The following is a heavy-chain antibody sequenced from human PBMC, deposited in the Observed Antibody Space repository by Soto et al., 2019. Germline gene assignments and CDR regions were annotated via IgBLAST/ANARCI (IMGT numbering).Heavy chain of an antibody. Sequence: GESLKISCKGSGYSFTSYWIGWVRQMPGKGLEWMGIIYPGDFDTRYSPSFQGQVTISADKSISTAYLQWSSLKASDTAMYYCARQKDDILTGYYCDYWGQGTLVTVSS. CDR3: ARQKDDILTGYYCDY. CDR2: IYPGDFDT. CDR1: GYSFTSYW. V-gene: IGHV5-51*01. J-gene: IGHJ4*02. D-gene: IGHD3-9*01.